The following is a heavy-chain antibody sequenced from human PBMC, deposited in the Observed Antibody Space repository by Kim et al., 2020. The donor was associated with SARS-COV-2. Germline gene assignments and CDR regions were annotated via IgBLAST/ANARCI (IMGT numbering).Heavy chain of an antibody. J-gene: IGHJ4*01. D-gene: IGHD3-22*01. Sequence: GGSLRLSCAASGFTFSDYYMDWVRQAPEKGLEWVARIRSKASGYTTEYAASGKGRFTISRDDSKNSLYLHLNILKTADTSVYCVTSTYDGGGYGMDYWG. V-gene: IGHV3-72*01. CDR1: GFTFSDYY. CDR3: TSTYDGGGYGMDY. CDR2: IRSKASGYTT.